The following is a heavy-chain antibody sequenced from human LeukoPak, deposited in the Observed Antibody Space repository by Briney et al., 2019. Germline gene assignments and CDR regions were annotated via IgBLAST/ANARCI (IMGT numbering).Heavy chain of an antibody. CDR3: ARSDAVENWFDP. D-gene: IGHD6-19*01. J-gene: IGHJ5*02. CDR2: IYHSGST. Sequence: SQTLSLTCAVSGGSISSGGYSWSWIRRPPGKGLEWIGYIYHSGSTYYNPSLKSRVTISVDRSKNQFSLKLSSVTAADTAVYYCARSDAVENWFDPWGQGTLVTVSS. CDR1: GGSISSGGYS. V-gene: IGHV4-30-2*01.